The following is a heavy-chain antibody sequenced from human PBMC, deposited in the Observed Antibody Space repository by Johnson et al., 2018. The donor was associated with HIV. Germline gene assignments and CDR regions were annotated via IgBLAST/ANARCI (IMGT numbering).Heavy chain of an antibody. D-gene: IGHD3-22*01. CDR3: ARGDDSSAWGAFDI. Sequence: MQLVESGGGVVQPGGSLRLSCAASGFTVSSNYMTWVRQAPGKGLEWVSVIYSGGSTYYADSVKGRFTISRDNSKKTLYLQMNSLRAEDTAVYYCARGDDSSAWGAFDIWGQGTMVTVSS. CDR1: GFTVSSNY. CDR2: IYSGGST. V-gene: IGHV3-66*01. J-gene: IGHJ3*02.